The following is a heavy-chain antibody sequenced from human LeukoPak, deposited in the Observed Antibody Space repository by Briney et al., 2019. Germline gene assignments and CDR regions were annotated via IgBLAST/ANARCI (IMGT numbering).Heavy chain of an antibody. D-gene: IGHD1/OR15-1a*01. CDR2: IYTSGST. Sequence: PSETLSLTCTVSGGSISSYYWNWIRQPAGKGLEWIGRIYTSGSTNYNPSLKSRVTMSVDTSKNHFPLKLSSVTAADTAVYYCARLNVLNNSVLHHFDRWGRGTLVTVSS. V-gene: IGHV4-4*07. CDR1: GGSISSYY. J-gene: IGHJ4*02. CDR3: ARLNVLNNSVLHHFDR.